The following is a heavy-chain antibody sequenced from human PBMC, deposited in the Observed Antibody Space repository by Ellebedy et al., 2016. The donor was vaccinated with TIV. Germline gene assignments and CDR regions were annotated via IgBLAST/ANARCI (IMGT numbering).Heavy chain of an antibody. D-gene: IGHD1-26*01. CDR2: IWYDGSDQ. CDR3: ARDIGYPSGDFDY. J-gene: IGHJ4*02. CDR1: GFTFSNYW. V-gene: IGHV3-33*08. Sequence: GESLKISCAASGFTFSNYWMNWIRQAPGKGLEWVAVIWYDGSDQYYADSVKGRFTVSRDNSKNTLYLQMNSLRAEDTAVYYCARDIGYPSGDFDYWGQGTLVTVSS.